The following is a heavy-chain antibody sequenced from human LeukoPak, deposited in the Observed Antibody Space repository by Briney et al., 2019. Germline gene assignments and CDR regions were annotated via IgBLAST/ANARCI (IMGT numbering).Heavy chain of an antibody. CDR2: MNTNSGNT. V-gene: IGHV1-8*01. D-gene: IGHD3-22*01. Sequence: GASVKVSCKASGYTFTSYDINWVRQATGQGLEWMGWMNTNSGNTGYAQKFQGRVTMTRNTSISTAYMELSSLRSEDTAVYYCARGHWPKYYYDSILRGLGALDIWGQGTMVTVSS. CDR3: ARGHWPKYYYDSILRGLGALDI. J-gene: IGHJ3*02. CDR1: GYTFTSYD.